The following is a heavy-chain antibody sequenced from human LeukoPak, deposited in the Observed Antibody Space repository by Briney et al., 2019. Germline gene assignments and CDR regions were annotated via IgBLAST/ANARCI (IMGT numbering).Heavy chain of an antibody. V-gene: IGHV3-48*04. CDR1: GFTFSSYS. D-gene: IGHD3-10*01. CDR3: ARDGSGNYYNEDDAFDI. J-gene: IGHJ3*02. CDR2: ISSSSSSI. Sequence: PGGSLRLSCAASGFTFSSYSMNWVRQAPGKGLEWVSYISSSSSSIYYADSVKGRFTISRDNAKNSLYLQMNSLRAEDTAVYYCARDGSGNYYNEDDAFDIWGQGTMVTVSS.